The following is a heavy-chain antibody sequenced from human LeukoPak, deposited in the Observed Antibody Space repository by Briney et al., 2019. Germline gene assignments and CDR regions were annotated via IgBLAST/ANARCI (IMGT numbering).Heavy chain of an antibody. D-gene: IGHD3-3*01. CDR1: GGTFGSYA. CDR3: ARSFWSGYYIIQNWFDP. V-gene: IGHV1-69*13. J-gene: IGHJ5*02. CDR2: IIPIFGTA. Sequence: SVKVSRKASGGTFGSYAISWVRQAPGQGLEWMGGIIPIFGTANYAQKFQGRVTITADESTSTAYMELSSLRSEDTAVYYCARSFWSGYYIIQNWFDPWGQGTLVTVSS.